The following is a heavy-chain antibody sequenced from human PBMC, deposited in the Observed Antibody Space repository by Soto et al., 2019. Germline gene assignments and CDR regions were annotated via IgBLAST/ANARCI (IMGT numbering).Heavy chain of an antibody. Sequence: QVQLVESGGGVVQPGRSLRLSCAASGFTFSSYAMHWVRQAPGKGLEWVAVISYDGSNKYYADSVKGRFTISRDNSKNTLYLQMNSLRAEDTAVYYCARGALWSGYYEDWFDPWGQGTLVTVSS. CDR1: GFTFSSYA. CDR2: ISYDGSNK. D-gene: IGHD3-3*01. J-gene: IGHJ5*02. V-gene: IGHV3-30-3*01. CDR3: ARGALWSGYYEDWFDP.